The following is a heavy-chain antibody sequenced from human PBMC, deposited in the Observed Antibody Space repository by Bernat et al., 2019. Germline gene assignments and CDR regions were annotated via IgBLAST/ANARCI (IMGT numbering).Heavy chain of an antibody. Sequence: QVQLVESGGGVVQPGRSLRLSCAASGFTFSSYGMHWVRQAPGKGLEWVAVISYDGSNKYYADSVKGRFTISRDKSKNTLYLQMNSLRAEETAVYYCAKQFGFYDHYYYYYMDVWGKGTTVTVSS. CDR1: GFTFSSYG. D-gene: IGHD3-10*01. CDR2: ISYDGSNK. V-gene: IGHV3-30*18. J-gene: IGHJ6*03. CDR3: AKQFGFYDHYYYYYMDV.